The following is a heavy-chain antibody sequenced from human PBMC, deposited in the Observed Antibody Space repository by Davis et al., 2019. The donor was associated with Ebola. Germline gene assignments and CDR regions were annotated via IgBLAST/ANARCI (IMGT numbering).Heavy chain of an antibody. Sequence: GGSLRLSCAASGFTFSSYWMSWVRQAPGKELEWVANIKQDGSEKYYVDSVKGRFTISRDNSKNTLYLQMNSLRAEDTAVYYCAKDHPRSSSWYDGMDVWGKGTTVTVSS. CDR3: AKDHPRSSSWYDGMDV. CDR2: IKQDGSEK. CDR1: GFTFSSYW. J-gene: IGHJ6*04. V-gene: IGHV3-7*01. D-gene: IGHD6-13*01.